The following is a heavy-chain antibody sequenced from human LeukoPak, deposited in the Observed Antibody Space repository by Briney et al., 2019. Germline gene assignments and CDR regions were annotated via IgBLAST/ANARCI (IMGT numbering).Heavy chain of an antibody. Sequence: GGSLRLACAASGFTFSSYAMGWVRQAPGRGLGWVSAIRGSGGSTYYADSVKGRFTTSRDNSKNTLYLQMNSLRAEDTAVYYCAKEVSQWLVHLFDYRGQGTLVTVSS. CDR1: GFTFSSYA. CDR3: AKEVSQWLVHLFDY. J-gene: IGHJ4*02. CDR2: IRGSGGST. D-gene: IGHD6-19*01. V-gene: IGHV3-23*01.